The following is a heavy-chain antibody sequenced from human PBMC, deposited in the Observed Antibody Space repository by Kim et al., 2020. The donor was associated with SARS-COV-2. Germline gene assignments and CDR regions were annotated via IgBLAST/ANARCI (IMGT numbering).Heavy chain of an antibody. CDR2: ISPYNGNT. V-gene: IGHV1-18*01. CDR3: ARDIAGLLVAPGGTDY. D-gene: IGHD6-13*01. CDR1: GYTFRDYG. J-gene: IGHJ4*02. Sequence: ASVKVSCKASGYTFRDYGIHWVRQAPGHGLEWMGWISPYNGNTRYAQKFPGRVTMTTDTSSRTAYMELRSLRSDDTAVYYCARDIAGLLVAPGGTDYWGQGTLVTVSS.